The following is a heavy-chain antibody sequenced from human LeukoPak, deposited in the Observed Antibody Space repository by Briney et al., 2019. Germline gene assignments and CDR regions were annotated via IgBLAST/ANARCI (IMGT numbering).Heavy chain of an antibody. D-gene: IGHD1-26*01. CDR3: ARQSRGSQYYFDY. V-gene: IGHV5-51*01. CDR1: GYIFTSYW. J-gene: IGHJ4*02. Sequence: GGSLQISCKGSGYIFTSYWIGWVRQMPGKGLEWMGIIYPGDSDTRYSPSSQGQVTISADKSISTAYLQWSSLKASDTAMYYCARQSRGSQYYFDYWGQGTLVTVSS. CDR2: IYPGDSDT.